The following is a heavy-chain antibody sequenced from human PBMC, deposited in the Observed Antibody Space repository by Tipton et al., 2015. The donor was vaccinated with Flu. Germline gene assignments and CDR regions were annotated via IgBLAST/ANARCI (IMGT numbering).Heavy chain of an antibody. CDR1: GYSTSSGTY. CDR2: IDHSGST. J-gene: IGHJ4*02. CDR3: ARDTYYYDSSGEGGVDY. V-gene: IGHV4-38-2*02. D-gene: IGHD3-22*01. Sequence: TLSLTCTVSGYSTSSGTYWGWIRQPPGKGLKWIGSIDHSGSTYYKPFLKSRFTISVDTSKNQFALKLSSVTAADTAVNYCARDTYYYDSSGEGGVDYWGQGTLVTVSS.